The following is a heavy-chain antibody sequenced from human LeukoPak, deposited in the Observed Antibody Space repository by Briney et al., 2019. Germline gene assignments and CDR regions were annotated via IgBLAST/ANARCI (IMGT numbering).Heavy chain of an antibody. CDR3: SRAGCGGDCYDY. D-gene: IGHD2-21*01. CDR1: GGTXSSYA. J-gene: IGHJ4*02. CDR2: IIPIFGTA. Sequence: SVKVSCKASGGTXSSYAISWVRQAPGQGREWMGGIIPIFGTANYAQKFQGRVTLTADESTSTAYMELSSLRSEDTAVYYCSRAGCGGDCYDYWGQGTLVTVSS. V-gene: IGHV1-69*13.